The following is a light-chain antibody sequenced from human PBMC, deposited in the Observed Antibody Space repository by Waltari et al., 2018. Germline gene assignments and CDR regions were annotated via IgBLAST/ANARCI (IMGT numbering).Light chain of an antibody. V-gene: IGLV1-51*01. CDR1: RSNIGDYY. Sequence: QSVLTQPPSISAAAGQTVTISCSGTRSNIGDYYVSWYQQVPDTAPKILIDDNFKRPSGVSDRFSGSKSGTSATLVITGLQTGDEADYFCGTWDASLTAWVFGGGTRLSVL. CDR3: GTWDASLTAWV. J-gene: IGLJ3*02. CDR2: DNF.